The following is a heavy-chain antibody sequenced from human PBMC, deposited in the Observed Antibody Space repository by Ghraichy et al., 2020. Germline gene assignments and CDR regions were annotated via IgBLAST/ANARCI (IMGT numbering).Heavy chain of an antibody. Sequence: SQTLSLTCTVSGGSISSSSYYWGWIRQPPGKGLEWIGSIYYSGSTYYNPSLKSRVTKSVDTSKKQFSLKLSSVTAADTAVYYCANLIVGATQYYYGMDVWGQGTTVTVSS. CDR2: IYYSGST. CDR3: ANLIVGATQYYYGMDV. J-gene: IGHJ6*02. V-gene: IGHV4-39*01. D-gene: IGHD1-26*01. CDR1: GGSISSSSYY.